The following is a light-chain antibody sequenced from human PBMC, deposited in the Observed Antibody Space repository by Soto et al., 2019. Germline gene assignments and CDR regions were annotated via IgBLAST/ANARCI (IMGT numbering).Light chain of an antibody. CDR1: SSGVGAYDF. J-gene: IGLJ1*01. CDR2: EVR. Sequence: QSALTQPASVSGSPGQSITISCTGTSSGVGAYDFVSWYQQHPDKAPKLMIYEVRGRPSGVSNRFSGSKSFNTATLTISGLQAEDEADYYCSSHTTRNTRVFGTGTKLTVL. V-gene: IGLV2-14*03. CDR3: SSHTTRNTRV.